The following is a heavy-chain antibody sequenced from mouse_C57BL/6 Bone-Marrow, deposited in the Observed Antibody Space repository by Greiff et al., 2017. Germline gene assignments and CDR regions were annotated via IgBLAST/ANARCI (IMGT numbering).Heavy chain of an antibody. CDR3: ARQGGNYLYAMDY. V-gene: IGHV5-15*01. Sequence: EVQLVESGGGLVQPGGSLKLSCAASGFTFSDYGMAWVRQAPRKGPEWVAFISNLAYSIYYADTVTGRITISRENAKTTLYLEMSSLRSEDTAMYYCARQGGNYLYAMDYWGQGTSVTVSS. D-gene: IGHD2-1*01. CDR2: ISNLAYSI. J-gene: IGHJ4*01. CDR1: GFTFSDYG.